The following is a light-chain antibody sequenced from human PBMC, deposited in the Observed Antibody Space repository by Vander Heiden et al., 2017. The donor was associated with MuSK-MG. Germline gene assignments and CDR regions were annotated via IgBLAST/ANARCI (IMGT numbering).Light chain of an antibody. Sequence: SFDLTQPPLVSVPPGHTASTPCSGDKVGGKYVCWYQQKPGQSLILVMYQERKRPAGLPGRFSGSKYGNTATPTIMGTEEVEDADYYCQAEDSNTYVVFGGGTKLTVL. CDR1: KVGGKY. V-gene: IGLV3-1*01. J-gene: IGLJ2*01. CDR3: QAEDSNTYVV. CDR2: QER.